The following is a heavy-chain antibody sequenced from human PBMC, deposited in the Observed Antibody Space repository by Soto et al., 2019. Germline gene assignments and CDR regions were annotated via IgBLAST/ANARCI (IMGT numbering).Heavy chain of an antibody. J-gene: IGHJ6*03. CDR1: GGTFSSYA. D-gene: IGHD6-6*01. CDR3: ASGPYTSSSGGYYYYYMDV. CDR2: IVPMFGIP. V-gene: IGHV1-69*02. Sequence: QVQLVQSGAEVKKPGSSVKVSCKASGGTFSSYAINWVRQAPGQGLEWMGRIVPMFGIPNFAPKFQGRVTMTADRSTTTAYMELISLTSEDTAVYYCASGPYTSSSGGYYYYYMDVWGKGTTVTVSS.